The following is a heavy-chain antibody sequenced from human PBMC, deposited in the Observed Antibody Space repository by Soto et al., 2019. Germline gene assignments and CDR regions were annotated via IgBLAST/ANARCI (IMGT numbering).Heavy chain of an antibody. CDR2: IYWDDDK. CDR1: GFSLSARPVA. J-gene: IGHJ4*02. D-gene: IGHD1-1*01. V-gene: IGHV2-5*02. Sequence: QITLRESGPPRVKPTQTLTLTCTFSGFSLSARPVAVGWIRQPPGKALERLALIYWDDDKRYSPSLMSRLTITKDTTKIQVVLTMTNMDPLNTAIYYCVHRAGIDGNWNGGYFDYWGQGALVTVSS. CDR3: VHRAGIDGNWNGGYFDY.